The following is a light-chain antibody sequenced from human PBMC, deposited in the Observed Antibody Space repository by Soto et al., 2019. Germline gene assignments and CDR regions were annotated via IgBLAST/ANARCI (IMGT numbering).Light chain of an antibody. CDR1: SSNIGINT. CDR2: TDN. CDR3: TSFAPGRIYV. V-gene: IGLV1-44*01. J-gene: IGLJ1*01. Sequence: QSVLTQPPSASGTPGQRVTISCSGGSSNIGINTVNWYQQLPGTAPKVLIYTDNQRPSGVPDRFSGSKSGTSASLAINGLQAEDEGDYYCTSFAPGRIYVFGSGTKLTVL.